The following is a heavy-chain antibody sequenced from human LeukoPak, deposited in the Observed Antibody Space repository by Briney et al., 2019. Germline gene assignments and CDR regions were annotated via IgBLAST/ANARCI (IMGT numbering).Heavy chain of an antibody. CDR2: IYSGGST. V-gene: IGHV3-66*01. J-gene: IGHJ4*02. CDR3: ARNYDFHYYFDY. CDR1: GFTVSSNY. D-gene: IGHD3-3*01. Sequence: PGGSLRLSCAASGFTVSSNYMSWVRQAPGKGLEWVSVIYSGGSTYYADSVTGRFTISRDNSKNTLYLQMNSLRAEDTAVYYCARNYDFHYYFDYWGQGTLVTVSS.